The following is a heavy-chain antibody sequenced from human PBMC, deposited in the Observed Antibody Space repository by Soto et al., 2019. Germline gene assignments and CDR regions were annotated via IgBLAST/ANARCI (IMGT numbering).Heavy chain of an antibody. V-gene: IGHV4-39*01. CDR1: GGSISSSSYY. J-gene: IGHJ5*02. CDR2: IYYSGST. Sequence: PSETLSLTCTVSGGSISSSSYYWGWIRQPPGKGLEWIGSIYYSGSTYYNPSLKSRVTISVDTSKNQFSLKLSSVTAADTAVYYCATASAESASITICGEGNQNWFDPWGQGTLVTVSS. CDR3: ATASAESASITICGEGNQNWFDP. D-gene: IGHD3-3*01.